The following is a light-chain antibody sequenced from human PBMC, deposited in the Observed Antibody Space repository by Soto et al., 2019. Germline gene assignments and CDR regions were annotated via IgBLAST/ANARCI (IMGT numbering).Light chain of an antibody. V-gene: IGKV3-11*01. J-gene: IGKJ3*01. CDR3: QQDSNWPAFT. Sequence: EIVLTQSPATLSLSPGERATLSCRASQSVSSYLAWYQQKPGQAPRLLIYDASNRATGIPARFSGSGSGTDFTLAISSLEPEDCAVYYCQQDSNWPAFTVGPSTKVDIK. CDR2: DAS. CDR1: QSVSSY.